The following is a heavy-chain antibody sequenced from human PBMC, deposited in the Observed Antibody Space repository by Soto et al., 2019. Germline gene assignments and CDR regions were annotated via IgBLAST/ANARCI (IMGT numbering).Heavy chain of an antibody. D-gene: IGHD6-6*01. CDR2: ISAYNGNT. V-gene: IGHV1-18*01. CDR1: GYTFTRYG. CDR3: ARDGIVPSAYSSSFFPQPADAFDI. J-gene: IGHJ3*02. Sequence: GASVKVCCKASGYTFTRYGISWVRQAPGRGLEWMGWISAYNGNTNYAQKLQGRVTMTTDTATSTAYMELRSLRSDDTAVYYCARDGIVPSAYSSSFFPQPADAFDIWGQGTMVTVSS.